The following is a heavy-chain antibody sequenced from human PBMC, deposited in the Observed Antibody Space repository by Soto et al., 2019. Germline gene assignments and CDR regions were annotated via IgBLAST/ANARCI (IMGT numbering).Heavy chain of an antibody. V-gene: IGHV2-5*02. CDR1: GFSRSTRGVG. D-gene: IGHD3-10*01. Sequence: QITLKESGPPLVKPTQTLTLTCTFSGFSRSTRGVGVGWIRQPPGKALEWLALIYWDDDKRYSPSLNSRLTITKHPSKNHVVLTMTNMDPVDTATYYCAHRPIYAAGSHFDYWGQGTLVTVSS. CDR3: AHRPIYAAGSHFDY. J-gene: IGHJ4*02. CDR2: IYWDDDK.